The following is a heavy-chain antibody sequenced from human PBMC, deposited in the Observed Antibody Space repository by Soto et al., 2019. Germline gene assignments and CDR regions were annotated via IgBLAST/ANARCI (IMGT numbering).Heavy chain of an antibody. D-gene: IGHD3-3*01. CDR1: GFTFSSYA. CDR3: AKDDFWSGYSYYYYGMDV. Sequence: GGSLRLSCAASGFTFSSYAMSWVRQAPGKGLEWVSAISGSGGSTYYADSVKGRFTISRDNSKNTLYLQMNSLRAEDTTVYYCAKDDFWSGYSYYYYGMDVWGQGTTVTVSS. CDR2: ISGSGGST. V-gene: IGHV3-23*01. J-gene: IGHJ6*02.